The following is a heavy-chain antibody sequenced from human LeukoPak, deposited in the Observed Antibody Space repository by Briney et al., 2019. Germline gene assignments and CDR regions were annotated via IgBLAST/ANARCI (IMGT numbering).Heavy chain of an antibody. V-gene: IGHV4-4*07. D-gene: IGHD3-22*01. J-gene: IGHJ4*02. CDR1: GGSISSYY. CDR3: ARNYYYDSSGSGRTYYFDY. CDR2: IYTSGST. Sequence: SETLSLTCTVSGGSISSYYWSWIRQPAGKGLEWIGRIYTSGSTNYNPSLKSRVTMSVDTSKNQFSLKLSSVTAADTAVYYCARNYYYDSSGSGRTYYFDYWGQGTLVTVSS.